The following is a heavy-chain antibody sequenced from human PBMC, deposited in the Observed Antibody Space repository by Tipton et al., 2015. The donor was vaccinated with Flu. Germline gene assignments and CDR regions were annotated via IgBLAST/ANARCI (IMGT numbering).Heavy chain of an antibody. Sequence: QLVQSGAEVKKPGASVKISCKASGYLFNSYYMHWVRQAPGQGLEWMGIINPSAGSTTYAQKFQGRVTMTRDTSTSTVYVELTGLTSEGSATYYCAGDPSRGYGESNWVGPWGQGTLVTVSS. CDR1: GYLFNSYY. V-gene: IGHV1-46*02. D-gene: IGHD2-2*01. CDR3: AGDPSRGYGESNWVGP. J-gene: IGHJ5*02. CDR2: INPSAGST.